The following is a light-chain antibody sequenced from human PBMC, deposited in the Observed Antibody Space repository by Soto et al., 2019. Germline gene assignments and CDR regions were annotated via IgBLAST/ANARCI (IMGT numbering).Light chain of an antibody. CDR2: GAS. V-gene: IGKV3-20*01. J-gene: IGKJ1*01. CDR3: QQYASFLRT. CDR1: QSVSSSY. Sequence: EIVLTQSPGTLSMSAGERATLSCRASQSVSSSYLAWYQQKPGQAPRLLIYGASRRATGIPDRFSGSGSGTDFTLTISRLEPEDFAVYYCQQYASFLRTFGKGTKVDIK.